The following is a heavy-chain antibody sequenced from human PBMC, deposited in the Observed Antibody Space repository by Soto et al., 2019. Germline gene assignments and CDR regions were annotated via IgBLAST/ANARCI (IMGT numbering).Heavy chain of an antibody. CDR3: AKEGTTSPYNWFDP. V-gene: IGHV4-59*01. CDR1: GCSISSYY. Sequence: PSETLSLTCTVSGCSISSYYWSWVRQPPGKGLEWIGYMYYSGSTNYNPSLKSRITMSVDTSKKRFSLKLTSVTAAATAVYYCAKEGTTSPYNWFDPWGQGTLVTVSS. J-gene: IGHJ5*02. D-gene: IGHD2-2*01. CDR2: MYYSGST.